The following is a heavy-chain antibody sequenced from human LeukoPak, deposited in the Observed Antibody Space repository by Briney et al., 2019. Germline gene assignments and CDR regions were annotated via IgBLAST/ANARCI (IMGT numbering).Heavy chain of an antibody. CDR1: GGSISSYY. D-gene: IGHD2-21*02. J-gene: IGHJ4*02. CDR3: ARHPLYCGGDCSIYFDY. CDR2: IYYSGST. V-gene: IGHV4-59*08. Sequence: SETLSLTCTVSGGSISSYYWSWIRQPPGKGLEWIGNIYYSGSTYYNPSLKSRVTISVDTSKNQFSLKLSSVTAADTAVYYCARHPLYCGGDCSIYFDYWGQGTLVTVSS.